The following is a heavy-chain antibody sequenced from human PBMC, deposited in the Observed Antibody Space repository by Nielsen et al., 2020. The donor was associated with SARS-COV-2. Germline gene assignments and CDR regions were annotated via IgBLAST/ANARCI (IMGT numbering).Heavy chain of an antibody. CDR3: AKDSHPTSFSRYDY. J-gene: IGHJ4*02. D-gene: IGHD3-16*02. V-gene: IGHV3-43*01. Sequence: GESLKISCAASGFTFDDYTMHWVRQAPGKGLEWVSLISWDGGSTYYADSVKGRFTISRDNSKNSLYLQMNSLRTEDTALYYCAKDSHPTSFSRYDYWGQGTLVTVSS. CDR2: ISWDGGST. CDR1: GFTFDDYT.